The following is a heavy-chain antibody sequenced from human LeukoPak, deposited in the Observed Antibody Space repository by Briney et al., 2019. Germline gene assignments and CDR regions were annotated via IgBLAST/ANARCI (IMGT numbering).Heavy chain of an antibody. D-gene: IGHD6-19*01. CDR1: AFTISGYS. CDR3: ARIAVADNLFDY. Sequence: GGSLRLSCAASAFTISGYSMTWVRQAPGKGLEWVSSISSSGTYIYYADSVKGRFTISRDNAKNSLYLQMNSLRAENTAVYYCARIAVADNLFDYWGQGTLVTVSS. V-gene: IGHV3-21*01. J-gene: IGHJ4*02. CDR2: ISSSGTYI.